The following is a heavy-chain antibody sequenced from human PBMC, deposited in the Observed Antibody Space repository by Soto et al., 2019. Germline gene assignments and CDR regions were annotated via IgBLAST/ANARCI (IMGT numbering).Heavy chain of an antibody. CDR3: ARSWSFSLRFLERHQSYGMDV. D-gene: IGHD3-3*01. V-gene: IGHV4-31*03. CDR1: GGSISSGGYY. CDR2: IYYSGST. Sequence: SETLSLTCTVSGGSISSGGYYWSWIRQHPGKGLEWIGYIYYSGSTYYNPSLKSRVTISVDTSKNQFSLKLSSVTAADTAVYYCARSWSFSLRFLERHQSYGMDVWGQGTTVTVSS. J-gene: IGHJ6*02.